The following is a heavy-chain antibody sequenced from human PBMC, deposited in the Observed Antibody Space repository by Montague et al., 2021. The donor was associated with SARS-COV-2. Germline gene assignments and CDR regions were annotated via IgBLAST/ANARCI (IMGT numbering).Heavy chain of an antibody. Sequence: ETRSLTCVVSGDSISTDNWWTWVRLPPGKGLEWVGEIYHTGSTKYKPSLKSRVSMSVDKSWNQFSLRLSSVTAADTAVYYCARLTAGYCSGGSCYWGTGFDYWGQGTLVTVSS. V-gene: IGHV4-4*02. D-gene: IGHD2-15*01. CDR1: GDSISTDNW. CDR2: IYHTGST. CDR3: ARLTAGYCSGGSCYWGTGFDY. J-gene: IGHJ4*02.